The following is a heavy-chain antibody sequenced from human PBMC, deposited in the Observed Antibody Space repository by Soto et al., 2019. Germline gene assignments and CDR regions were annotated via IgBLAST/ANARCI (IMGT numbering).Heavy chain of an antibody. CDR1: GGTFSSYT. J-gene: IGHJ6*03. CDR2: IIPILGIA. CDR3: ASAGGYDYNYYYYMDV. Sequence: GASVKVSCKASGGTFSSYTISWVRQAPGQGLEWMGRIIPILGIANYAQKFRGRVTITADKSTSTAYMELSSLRSEDTAVYYCASAGGYDYNYYYYMDVWGKGTTVTVSS. D-gene: IGHD5-12*01. V-gene: IGHV1-69*02.